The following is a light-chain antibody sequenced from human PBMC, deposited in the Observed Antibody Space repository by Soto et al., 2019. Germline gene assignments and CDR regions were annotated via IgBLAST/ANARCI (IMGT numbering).Light chain of an antibody. V-gene: IGKV3-15*01. CDR2: DVS. CDR1: QGISSN. CDR3: QQYNNWPYS. Sequence: MTQSPSSLSASVGDRVTITCRASQGISSNLAWYQQKSGQSPRLLIYDVSIRATGVPARFSGTGSETDFTLTISGLQSEDSAVYFCQQYNNWPYSFGQGTRLEI. J-gene: IGKJ5*01.